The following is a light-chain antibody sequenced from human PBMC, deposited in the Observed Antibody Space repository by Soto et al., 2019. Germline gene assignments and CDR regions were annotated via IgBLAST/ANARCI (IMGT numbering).Light chain of an antibody. Sequence: QSVLTQAASVSGSPGQSITISCTGTSSDVGGYNSVSWYQQHPGKAPKLMIYEVSNRPSGVSSRFSGSKSANTASLTISGLQAEDEADYYCSSYTGTSALLFGGGTQLTVL. CDR2: EVS. CDR3: SSYTGTSALL. J-gene: IGLJ3*02. CDR1: SSDVGGYNS. V-gene: IGLV2-14*01.